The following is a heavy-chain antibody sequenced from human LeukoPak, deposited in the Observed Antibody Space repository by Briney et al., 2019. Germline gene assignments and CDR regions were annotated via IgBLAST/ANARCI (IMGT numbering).Heavy chain of an antibody. D-gene: IGHD2-21*01. Sequence: PGGSLRLSCAASGFTFSRFGMTWVRQAPGKGLEWVSAISDNGGSIFYADSVKGRFTISRDNSKNSLYLQMNSLRADDTAVYYCVKIAPDLPWGQGTLVTVSS. CDR2: ISDNGGSI. CDR1: GFTFSRFG. J-gene: IGHJ5*02. CDR3: VKIAPDLP. V-gene: IGHV3-23*01.